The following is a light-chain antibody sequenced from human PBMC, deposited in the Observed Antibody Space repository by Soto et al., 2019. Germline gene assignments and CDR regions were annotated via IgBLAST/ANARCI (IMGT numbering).Light chain of an antibody. CDR3: QQYGSSSWT. CDR1: QSVSSIY. Sequence: EIVLTQSPGTLSLSPGERATLSCRASQSVSSIYLAWYQHKPGQAPRLLIYGASSRATGIPDRFSGSGSGTDFTLTICRLEHEDFAVYYCQQYGSSSWTFGRGTTVEIK. CDR2: GAS. J-gene: IGKJ1*01. V-gene: IGKV3-20*01.